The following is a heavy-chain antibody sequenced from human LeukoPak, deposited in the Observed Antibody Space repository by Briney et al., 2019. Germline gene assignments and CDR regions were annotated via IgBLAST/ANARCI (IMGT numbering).Heavy chain of an antibody. D-gene: IGHD5-12*01. Sequence: GGSLRLSCTASGFTFSNYGMHWVRQAPGKGLEWVAFIRYDGSEKYYADSVKGRITISRDNSKNTLYVQMNSLRAEDTAVYYCARDGSTYSGSVYYFDYWSQGTLVTVSS. CDR3: ARDGSTYSGSVYYFDY. J-gene: IGHJ4*02. CDR1: GFTFSNYG. V-gene: IGHV3-30*02. CDR2: IRYDGSEK.